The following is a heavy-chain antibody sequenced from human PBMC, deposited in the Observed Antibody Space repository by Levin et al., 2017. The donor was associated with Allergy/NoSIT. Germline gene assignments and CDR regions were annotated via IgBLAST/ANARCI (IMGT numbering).Heavy chain of an antibody. CDR2: INHNGGP. V-gene: IGHV4-34*01. J-gene: IGHJ4*02. D-gene: IGHD3-10*01. CDR1: GGSFSGYY. CDR3: AVGGFYFDY. Sequence: PGGSLRLSCAVYGGSFSGYYWSWIRQSPGKGLEWIGEINHNGGPNYNPSLESRLTISLDTSKNQFSLKLTSVTAADTGVYYCAVGGFYFDYWGQGTPVTVSS.